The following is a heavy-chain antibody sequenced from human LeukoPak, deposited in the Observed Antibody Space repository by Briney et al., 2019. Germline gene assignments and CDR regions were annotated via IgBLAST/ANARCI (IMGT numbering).Heavy chain of an antibody. V-gene: IGHV3-48*04. D-gene: IGHD5-12*01. CDR2: ISSSGSTM. J-gene: IGHJ4*02. Sequence: PGGSLRLSCVASGFTFSSYNMNWVRQAPGKGLEWVSYISSSGSTMYYTDSVKGRFTISRDNAKDSLYLQMNSLRAEDTAVYYCARDPGSGYEEHFDYWGQGTLVTVSS. CDR3: ARDPGSGYEEHFDY. CDR1: GFTFSSYN.